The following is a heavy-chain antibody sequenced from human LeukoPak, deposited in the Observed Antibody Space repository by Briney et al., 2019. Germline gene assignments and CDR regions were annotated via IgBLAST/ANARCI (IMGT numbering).Heavy chain of an antibody. CDR1: GGSFSGYY. V-gene: IGHV4-34*01. J-gene: IGHJ3*02. Sequence: PSETLSLTCAVYGGSFSGYYWSWIRQPPGKGLEWIGDTTHSGSTNYNPSLKSRVTMSVETSKNQFSLKLNSVTAADTAVYFCARFDQGDYSGDAFDIWGQGTKVTVSS. CDR3: ARFDQGDYSGDAFDI. D-gene: IGHD4-17*01. CDR2: TTHSGST.